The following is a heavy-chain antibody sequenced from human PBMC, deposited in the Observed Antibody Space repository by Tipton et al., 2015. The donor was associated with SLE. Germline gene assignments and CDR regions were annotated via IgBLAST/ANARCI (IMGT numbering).Heavy chain of an antibody. CDR3: AIRRGGEVLDYYYGMDV. CDR2: INHSGST. V-gene: IGHV4-34*01. Sequence: TLSLTCAVYGGSFSGYSWSWIRQPPGKGLEWIGEINHSGSTNYNPSLKGRVTTSVDTSKNQFSLKLSSVTAADTAVYYCAIRRGGEVLDYYYGMDVWGQGTTVTVSS. J-gene: IGHJ6*02. CDR1: GGSFSGYS. D-gene: IGHD1-26*01.